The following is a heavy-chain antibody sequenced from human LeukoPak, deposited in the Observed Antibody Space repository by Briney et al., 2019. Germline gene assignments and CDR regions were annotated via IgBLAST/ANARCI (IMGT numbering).Heavy chain of an antibody. CDR3: ARGRYSDFWSGYYILNYYGMDV. V-gene: IGHV1-8*01. D-gene: IGHD3-3*01. CDR1: GYTFTSYD. Sequence: ASVKVSCKASGYTFTSYDINWVRQATGQGLEWMGWMNPNSGNTGYAQKFQGRVTMTRHTSISTAYMELSSLRSEDTAVYYCARGRYSDFWSGYYILNYYGMDVWGQGTTVTVSS. CDR2: MNPNSGNT. J-gene: IGHJ6*02.